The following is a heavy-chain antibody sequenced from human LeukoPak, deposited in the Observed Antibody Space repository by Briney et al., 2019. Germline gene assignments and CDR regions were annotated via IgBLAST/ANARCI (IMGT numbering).Heavy chain of an antibody. CDR2: ISYDGSNK. J-gene: IGHJ3*02. V-gene: IGHV3-30*18. D-gene: IGHD3-22*01. CDR1: GFTFSSHG. Sequence: GRSLRLSCAASGFTFSSHGMHWVCQAPGKGLEWVAVISYDGSNKYYADSVKGRFTISRDNSKNTLYLQMNSLRAEDTAVYYCAKEKMAIYDSSGYDAFDIWGQGTMVTVSS. CDR3: AKEKMAIYDSSGYDAFDI.